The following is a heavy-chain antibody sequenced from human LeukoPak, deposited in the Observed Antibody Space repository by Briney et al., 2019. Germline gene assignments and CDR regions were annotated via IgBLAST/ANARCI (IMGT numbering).Heavy chain of an antibody. CDR1: GGTFSSYA. J-gene: IGHJ5*02. D-gene: IGHD6-13*01. CDR2: INPSGGST. V-gene: IGHV1-46*01. Sequence: ASVKVSCKASGGTFSSYAISWVRQAPGQGLEWMGIINPSGGSTSYAQKFQGRVTMTRDMSTSTDYMELSSLRSEDTAVYFCASAPRYSSSWPNNWFDPWGQGTLVTVSS. CDR3: ASAPRYSSSWPNNWFDP.